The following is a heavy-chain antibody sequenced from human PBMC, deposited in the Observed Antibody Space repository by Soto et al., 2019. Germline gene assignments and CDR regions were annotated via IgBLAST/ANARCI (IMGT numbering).Heavy chain of an antibody. CDR1: GFPFSSYG. V-gene: IGHV3-30*03. J-gene: IGHJ4*02. D-gene: IGHD3-10*01. CDR3: VGGQYYFDY. CDR2: ISYDGSNK. Sequence: QVQLVESGGGVVQPGRSLRLSCAASGFPFSSYGMHWVREAPGKGLEWVAVISYDGSNKYYADSVKGRFTISRDTSASTLYLQLNSLRPEAAALYYCVGGQYYFDYRGQGTLVTVSP.